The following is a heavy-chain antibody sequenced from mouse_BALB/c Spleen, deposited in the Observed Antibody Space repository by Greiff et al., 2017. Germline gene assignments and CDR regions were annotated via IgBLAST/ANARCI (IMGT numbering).Heavy chain of an antibody. CDR3: ARQGGYDWFAY. V-gene: IGHV5-12-1*01. J-gene: IGHJ3*01. CDR2: ISSGGGST. D-gene: IGHD2-14*01. CDR1: GFAFSSYD. Sequence: VKLMESGGGLVKPGGSLKLSCAASGFAFSSYDMSWVRQTPEKRLEWVAYISSGGGSTYYPDTVKGRFTISRDNAKNTLYLQMSSLKSEDTAMYYCARQGGYDWFAYWGQGTLVTVSA.